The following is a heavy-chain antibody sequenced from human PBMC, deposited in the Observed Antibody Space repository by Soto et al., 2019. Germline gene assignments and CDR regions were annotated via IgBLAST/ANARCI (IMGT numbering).Heavy chain of an antibody. CDR3: ARSQGSSTSLEIYYYYYYGMDV. J-gene: IGHJ6*02. V-gene: IGHV1-69*01. CDR2: IIPISDTT. CDR1: GGTFSSYA. D-gene: IGHD2-2*01. Sequence: QVQLVQSGAEVKKPGSSVKVSCKASGGTFSSYAISWVRQAPGQGLEWMGGIIPISDTTHYAQKFQGRVTITADESTNTAYMELSSLRSEDTAVYYCARSQGSSTSLEIYYYYYYGMDVWGQGTTVTVSS.